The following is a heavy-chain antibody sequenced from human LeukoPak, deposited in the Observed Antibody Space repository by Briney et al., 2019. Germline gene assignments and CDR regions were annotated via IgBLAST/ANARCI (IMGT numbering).Heavy chain of an antibody. CDR2: INPNSGRT. CDR3: ASSCSAVELDY. D-gene: IGHD3-10*01. J-gene: IGHJ4*02. V-gene: IGHV1-2*04. Sequence: ASVKVFCKASGYPFPSYDINWARQPTGKGFEWMGWINPNSGRTNYAQNFQGCVTMNRDMSISTAYMAQSTQRSDHAAVYQCASSCSAVELDYWGQGTLVTVSS. CDR1: GYPFPSYD.